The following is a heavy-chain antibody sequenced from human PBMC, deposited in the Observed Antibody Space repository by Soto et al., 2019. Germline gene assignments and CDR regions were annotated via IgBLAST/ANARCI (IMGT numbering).Heavy chain of an antibody. J-gene: IGHJ4*02. CDR2: IYHTGTT. Sequence: QVHLQESGPGLVKTSQTLSLNCTVSSASINNGGFYWNWIRQHPGKGLEWIGYIYHTGTTQFNPSLKSRLSLSVDTSQNQLSLNLNSVTAADTAVYYCARSRAYASGSYFDFWGQGILVTVAS. D-gene: IGHD3-10*01. V-gene: IGHV4-31*03. CDR1: SASINNGGFY. CDR3: ARSRAYASGSYFDF.